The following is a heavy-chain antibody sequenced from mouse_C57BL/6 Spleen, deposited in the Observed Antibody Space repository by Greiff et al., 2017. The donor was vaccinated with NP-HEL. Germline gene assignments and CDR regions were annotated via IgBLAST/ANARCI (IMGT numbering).Heavy chain of an antibody. Sequence: QVQLKQSGPELVKPGASVKISCKASGYAFSSSWMNWVKQRPGKGLEWIGRIYPGDGDTNYNGKFKGKGTLTADKSSSTAYMQLSSLTSEDSAVYFCARGNGNWYFDVWGTGTTVTVSS. D-gene: IGHD2-1*01. CDR3: ARGNGNWYFDV. J-gene: IGHJ1*03. CDR1: GYAFSSSW. CDR2: IYPGDGDT. V-gene: IGHV1-82*01.